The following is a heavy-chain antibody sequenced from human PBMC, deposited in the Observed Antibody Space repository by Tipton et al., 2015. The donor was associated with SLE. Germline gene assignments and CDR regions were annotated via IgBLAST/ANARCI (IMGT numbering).Heavy chain of an antibody. CDR1: GYTFTSYA. D-gene: IGHD3-22*01. J-gene: IGHJ6*02. CDR2: INAGNGNT. V-gene: IGHV1-3*01. Sequence: QLVQSGPEVKKPGASVKVSCKASGYTFTSYAMHWVRQAPGQRLEWMGWINAGNGNTKYSQKFQGRVTITRDTSASTAYMELSRLRSDDTAVYYCAREVPLYDGSGSHDGMDVWGQGTTVTVSS. CDR3: AREVPLYDGSGSHDGMDV.